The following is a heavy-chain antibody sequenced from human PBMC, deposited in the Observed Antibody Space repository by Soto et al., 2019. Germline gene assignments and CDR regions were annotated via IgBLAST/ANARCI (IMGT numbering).Heavy chain of an antibody. V-gene: IGHV1-69*05. CDR2: IIPLFGTT. J-gene: IGHJ6*02. Sequence: QVQVVPSGFEVRRPGSSVKVSFKASGDKFKNCVISWVRQAPGPGLEWMVGIIPLFGTTDFAQRFQGRLTITTYESTTTAYIEVRRMRSGDTATYYCAAELGVGKLSVCWRQGTTCIASS. D-gene: IGHD7-27*01. CDR1: GDKFKNCV. CDR3: AAELGVGKLSVC.